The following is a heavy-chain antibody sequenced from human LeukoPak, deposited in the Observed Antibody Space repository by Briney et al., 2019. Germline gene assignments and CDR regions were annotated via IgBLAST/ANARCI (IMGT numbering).Heavy chain of an antibody. CDR1: GFTFSSYA. V-gene: IGHV3-30-3*01. Sequence: PGRSLRLSCAASGFTFSSYAMHWVRQAPGKGLEWVAVISYDGSNKYYADSVKGRFTISRDNSKNTLYLQMNSLRAEDTAVYYCASSGSVRIYWGQGTLVTVSS. CDR3: ASSGSVRIY. D-gene: IGHD1-26*01. CDR2: ISYDGSNK. J-gene: IGHJ4*02.